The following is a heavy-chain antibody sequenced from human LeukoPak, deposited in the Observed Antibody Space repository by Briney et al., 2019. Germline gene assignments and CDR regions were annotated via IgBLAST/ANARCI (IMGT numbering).Heavy chain of an antibody. CDR3: ARVDATLGDGMDV. J-gene: IGHJ6*04. Sequence: GGSLRLSCAASGFTFSSYEMNWVRQASGKGLEWVSYISSSGSTIYYADSVKGRFTISRDNAKNSLYLQMNSLRAEDTAVYYCARVDATLGDGMDVWGKGTTVTVSS. D-gene: IGHD5-12*01. V-gene: IGHV3-48*03. CDR2: ISSSGSTI. CDR1: GFTFSSYE.